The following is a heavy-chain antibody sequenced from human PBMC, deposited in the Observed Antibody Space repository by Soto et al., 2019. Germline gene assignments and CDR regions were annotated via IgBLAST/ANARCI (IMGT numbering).Heavy chain of an antibody. V-gene: IGHV3-23*01. Sequence: GGSLRLSCAASGFTFSSYAMSWVRQAPGKGLEWVSAISGSGGSTYYADSVKGRFTISRDNSKNTLYLQMNSLRAEDTAVYYCAKDSRITIFGVVTPPDWFDPWGRGTLVTVSS. J-gene: IGHJ5*02. CDR2: ISGSGGST. D-gene: IGHD3-3*01. CDR3: AKDSRITIFGVVTPPDWFDP. CDR1: GFTFSSYA.